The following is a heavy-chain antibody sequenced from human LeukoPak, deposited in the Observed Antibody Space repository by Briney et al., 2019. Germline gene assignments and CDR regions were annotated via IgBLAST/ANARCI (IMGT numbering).Heavy chain of an antibody. CDR2: VAPYNGHT. Sequence: GASVKVSCKASRYSFTNYGVNWVRQAPGQGLEWVGWVAPYNGHTNYAQKFQGRVTLTTDTSTNTAYMELRSLKSDDTAVYYCARGFISSSPSDYWGQGTLVTVAS. J-gene: IGHJ4*02. CDR3: ARGFISSSPSDY. D-gene: IGHD6-6*01. V-gene: IGHV1-18*01. CDR1: RYSFTNYG.